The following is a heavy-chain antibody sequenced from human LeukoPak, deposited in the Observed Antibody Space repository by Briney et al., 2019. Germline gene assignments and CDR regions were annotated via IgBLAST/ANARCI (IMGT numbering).Heavy chain of an antibody. CDR2: ISSSGSTI. J-gene: IGHJ4*02. V-gene: IGHV3-48*03. CDR3: ARGGGLYQLPVDY. Sequence: GGSLRLSCAASGFTFSSYEMNWVRQAPGKGLEWVSYISSSGSTIYYADSVKGRFTISRDNAKNSLYLQMNSLRAEDTAVYYCARGGGLYQLPVDYWGQGTLVTVSS. D-gene: IGHD2-2*01. CDR1: GFTFSSYE.